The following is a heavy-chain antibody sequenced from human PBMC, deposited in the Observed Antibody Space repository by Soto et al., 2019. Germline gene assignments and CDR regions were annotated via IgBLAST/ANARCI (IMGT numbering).Heavy chain of an antibody. CDR1: GGSISDGDY. CDR2: ISDSGST. Sequence: TLSLTCTFSGGSISDGDYWSWIRQHPGKGLEWIGSISDSGSTSYNPSLKSRLTISVDTSKNQFSLNLRSVTAADTAVYYCARRDRSGFSYWLDTWGQGTLVTVSS. J-gene: IGHJ5*02. V-gene: IGHV4-31*03. CDR3: ARRDRSGFSYWLDT. D-gene: IGHD3-22*01.